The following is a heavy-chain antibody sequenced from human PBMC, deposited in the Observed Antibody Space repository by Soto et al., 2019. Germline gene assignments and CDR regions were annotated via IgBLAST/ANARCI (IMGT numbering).Heavy chain of an antibody. J-gene: IGHJ6*02. CDR3: ARVRNYDFWSGSGRPGSMDV. Sequence: SETLSLTCTVSGGSISSGGYYWSWIRQHPGKGLEWIGYIYYSGSTYYNPSLKSRVTISVDTSKNQFSLKLSSVTAADTAVYYCARVRNYDFWSGSGRPGSMDVWGQGTTVTVSS. D-gene: IGHD3-3*01. CDR1: GGSISSGGYY. V-gene: IGHV4-61*08. CDR2: IYYSGST.